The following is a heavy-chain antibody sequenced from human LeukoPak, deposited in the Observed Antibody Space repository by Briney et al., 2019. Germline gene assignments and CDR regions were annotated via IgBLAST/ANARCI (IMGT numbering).Heavy chain of an antibody. CDR2: ISGSGGGT. J-gene: IGHJ3*01. V-gene: IGHV3-23*01. CDR1: GVTFSSYV. CDR3: VQEGPRGLAFDV. Sequence: GGSLRLSCAASGVTFSSYVMSWVRQAPGKGPEWASGISGSGGGTYYADFVKGRFSISRDNSKNTLYLQMNSPRAEDSALYYCVQEGPRGLAFDVWGQGTRVTVSS.